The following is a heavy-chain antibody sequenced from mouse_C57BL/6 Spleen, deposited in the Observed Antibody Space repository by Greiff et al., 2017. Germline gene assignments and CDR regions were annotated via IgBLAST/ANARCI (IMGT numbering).Heavy chain of an antibody. J-gene: IGHJ1*03. D-gene: IGHD1-1*01. V-gene: IGHV14-2*01. CDR1: VFNIKDYY. CDR3: VRSDYCGSSPWYFGV. CDR2: IDPDDGET. Sequence: EVQLQQSGAELVKPGASVKLSCTASVFNIKDYYMHWVKQRTEQGLDWIGRIDPDDGETNYAPKFKGKATITADKSSNTAYLRLSSLTAEVTAVYYCVRSDYCGSSPWYFGVWGTGTTVTVSS.